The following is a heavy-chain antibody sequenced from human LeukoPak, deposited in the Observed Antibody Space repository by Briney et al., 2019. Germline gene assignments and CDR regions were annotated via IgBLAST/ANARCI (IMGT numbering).Heavy chain of an antibody. Sequence: ASVKVSCKASGYTFTGYYMHWVRQAPGQGLEWMGWINPNSGGTNYAQKFQGRVTMTEDTSTDTAYMELSSLRSEDTAVYYCATTVYGSFDYWGQGTLVTVSS. J-gene: IGHJ4*02. CDR1: GYTFTGYY. CDR3: ATTVYGSFDY. CDR2: INPNSGGT. D-gene: IGHD3-10*01. V-gene: IGHV1-2*02.